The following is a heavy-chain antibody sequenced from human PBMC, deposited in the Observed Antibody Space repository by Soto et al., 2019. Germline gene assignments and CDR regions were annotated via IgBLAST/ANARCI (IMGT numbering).Heavy chain of an antibody. CDR1: GYTFTSYA. CDR3: ATPLERDYMWSGVPHYYLDV. V-gene: IGHV1-3*01. CDR2: INAGNGNT. J-gene: IGHJ6*03. D-gene: IGHD4-17*01. Sequence: ASVKVSCKASGYTFTSYAMHWVRQAPGQRLEWKGWINAGNGNTKYSQKFQGRVTITRDTSASTAYMELSSLRSEDTAVYYFATPLERDYMWSGVPHYYLDVWGKGTTVTGSS.